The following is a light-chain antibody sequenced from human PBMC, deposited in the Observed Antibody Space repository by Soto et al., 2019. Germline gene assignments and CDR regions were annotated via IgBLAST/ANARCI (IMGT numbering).Light chain of an antibody. J-gene: IGKJ1*01. CDR3: QQYGSSGT. CDR2: GAP. CDR1: QSVSNNY. Sequence: EIVLRESPGTLSLAPGERATLSCRASQSVSNNYLAWYQQKPGQAPRLLIYGAPNRATGIPDRFSGSGSGTDFTLTISRLEPEDFAVYYCQQYGSSGTFGQGTKVDIK. V-gene: IGKV3-20*01.